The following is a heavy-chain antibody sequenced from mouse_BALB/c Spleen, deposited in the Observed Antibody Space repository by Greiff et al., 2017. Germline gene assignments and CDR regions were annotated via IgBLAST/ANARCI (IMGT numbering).Heavy chain of an antibody. CDR3: AREVGWDGFDY. CDR1: GFNIKDTY. J-gene: IGHJ2*01. CDR2: IDPANGNT. D-gene: IGHD4-1*01. V-gene: IGHV14-3*02. Sequence: EVHLVESGAELVKPGASVKLSCTASGFNIKDTYMHWVKQRPEQGLEWIGRIDPANGNTKYDPKFQGKATITADTSSNTAYLQLSSLTSEDTAVYYCAREVGWDGFDYWGQGTTLTVSS.